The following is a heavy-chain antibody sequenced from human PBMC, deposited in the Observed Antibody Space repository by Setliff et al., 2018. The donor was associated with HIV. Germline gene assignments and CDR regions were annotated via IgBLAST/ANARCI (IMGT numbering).Heavy chain of an antibody. Sequence: ASVKVSCKASGYTFTTFGLSWVRQAPGQGLEWMGWINTETGTPMYAQGFTGRFVFSLDTSISTAYLQVDSLNAEDTAVYYCARYGSDWFFDLWGRGTLVTVSS. D-gene: IGHD4-17*01. CDR3: ARYGSDWFFDL. CDR2: INTETGTP. CDR1: GYTFTTFG. V-gene: IGHV7-4-1*01. J-gene: IGHJ2*01.